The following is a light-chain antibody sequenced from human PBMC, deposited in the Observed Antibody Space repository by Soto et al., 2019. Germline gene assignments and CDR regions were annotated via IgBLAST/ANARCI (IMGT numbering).Light chain of an antibody. V-gene: IGLV2-11*01. CDR2: DVS. CDR1: SSDVGGYNF. J-gene: IGLJ2*01. Sequence: QSALTQPRSVSGSPGQSVTISCTGTSSDVGGYNFVSWYQQHPGKAPKLMIYDVSKRPSGVPDRFSGSKSGNTASLTTSGLQAEDEADYYCCSYAGSYTLVFGGATKLTVL. CDR3: CSYAGSYTLV.